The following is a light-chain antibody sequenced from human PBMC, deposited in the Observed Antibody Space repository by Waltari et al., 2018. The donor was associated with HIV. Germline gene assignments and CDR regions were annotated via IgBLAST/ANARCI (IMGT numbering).Light chain of an antibody. CDR2: LVS. J-gene: IGKJ1*01. CDR3: MQGLPTPRT. V-gene: IGKV2-28*01. Sequence: DIVMTQSPLSLPVSPGEPASISCRSSESLLHRNGYNYLDWYLQKPGQSPQLLIYLVSNRASGVPDRFSGSGSGTEFTLTISRLEVEDVGVYYCMQGLPTPRTFGQGTKVEIK. CDR1: ESLLHRNGYNY.